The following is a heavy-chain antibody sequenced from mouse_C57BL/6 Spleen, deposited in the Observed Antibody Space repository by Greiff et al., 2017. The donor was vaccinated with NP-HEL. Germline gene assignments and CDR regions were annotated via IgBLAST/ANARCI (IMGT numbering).Heavy chain of an antibody. CDR3: ARPYYYGSSYAMDY. CDR1: GFTFSDYG. D-gene: IGHD1-1*01. Sequence: EVQLVESGGGLVKPGGSLKLSCAASGFTFSDYGMHWVRQAPEKGLEWVAYISSGSSTIYYADTVKGRFTISRDNAKNTLFLQMTSLRSGDTAMYYCARPYYYGSSYAMDYWGQGTSVTVSS. V-gene: IGHV5-17*01. J-gene: IGHJ4*01. CDR2: ISSGSSTI.